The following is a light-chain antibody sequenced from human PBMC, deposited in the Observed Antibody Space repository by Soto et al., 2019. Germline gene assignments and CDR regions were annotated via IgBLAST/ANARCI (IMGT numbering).Light chain of an antibody. CDR1: QGIRND. CDR2: AAS. Sequence: DIQMTQSPSSLSASLGYRVTITFRSSQGIRNDLGSYQPKPGKAPKRLSYAASSLQSGVTSRFSGSGSGTEFPLTISRLQPEDVATYYCLQHNSYPLTFRGGTKVDIK. J-gene: IGKJ4*01. CDR3: LQHNSYPLT. V-gene: IGKV1-17*01.